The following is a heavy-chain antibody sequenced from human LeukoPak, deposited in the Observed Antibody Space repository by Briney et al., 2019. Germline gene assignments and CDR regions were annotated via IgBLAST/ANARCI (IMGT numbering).Heavy chain of an antibody. CDR1: GGSFSYYY. CDR3: ARRGDGDYSTRYFDL. Sequence: SDTLSLTYAVYGGSFSYYYWIWIRQPPGKGLEWIGEINHSGSTNYNPSLKSRVTISVDTSKNQFSLKLRSVTAADTAVYYCARRGDGDYSTRYFDLWGRGTLVTVSS. J-gene: IGHJ2*01. V-gene: IGHV4-34*01. D-gene: IGHD4-17*01. CDR2: INHSGST.